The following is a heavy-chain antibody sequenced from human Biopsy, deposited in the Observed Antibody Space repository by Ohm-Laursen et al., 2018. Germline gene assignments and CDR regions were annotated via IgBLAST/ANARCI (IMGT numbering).Heavy chain of an antibody. CDR3: ARGGGGGGGGATSGFSFEY. Sequence: TLSLTCTVSRASISNGGYFWSWVRQRPGKGLEWIGHIYNSGNTYYHPSLQSRVTISIATSKTQFSLRLASVTAAATAVYSCARGGGGGGGGATSGFSFEYWGQGILVTVSS. J-gene: IGHJ4*02. D-gene: IGHD3-22*01. CDR2: IYNSGNT. CDR1: RASISNGGYF. V-gene: IGHV4-31*03.